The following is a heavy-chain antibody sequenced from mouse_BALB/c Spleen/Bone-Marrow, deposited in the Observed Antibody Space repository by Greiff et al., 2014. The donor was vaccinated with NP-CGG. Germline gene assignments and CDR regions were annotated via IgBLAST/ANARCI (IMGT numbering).Heavy chain of an antibody. CDR2: INPSTGYT. CDR1: GYTFTSYW. CDR3: ARRLNWDWFAY. D-gene: IGHD4-1*01. Sequence: QVQLQQSGAELAKPGASVKMSCKASGYTFTSYWMHWVKQRPRQGLEWIGYINPSTGYTDYNQKFKDKATLTADKSSSTAYMQPSSLTSEDSAVYYCARRLNWDWFAYWGQGTLVTVSA. J-gene: IGHJ3*01. V-gene: IGHV1-7*01.